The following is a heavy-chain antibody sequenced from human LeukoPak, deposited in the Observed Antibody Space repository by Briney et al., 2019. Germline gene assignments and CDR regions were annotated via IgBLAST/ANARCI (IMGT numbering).Heavy chain of an antibody. CDR2: IYSGGST. V-gene: IGHV3-53*01. J-gene: IGHJ4*02. CDR3: ARASIAAGGRNSLFDY. CDR1: GFTVSSNY. Sequence: PGGSLRLSCAASGFTVSSNYMSWVRQAPGKGLEWVSVIYSGGSTYYADSVKGRFTIFRDNSKNTLYLQMNSLRAEDTAVYYCARASIAAGGRNSLFDYWGQGTLVTVSS. D-gene: IGHD6-13*01.